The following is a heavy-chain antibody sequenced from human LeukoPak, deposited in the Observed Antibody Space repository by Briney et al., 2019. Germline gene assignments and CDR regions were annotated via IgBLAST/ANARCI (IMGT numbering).Heavy chain of an antibody. CDR3: ARAEIVVVPAAMVHYYYGMDV. D-gene: IGHD2-2*01. CDR2: IIPIFGTA. CDR1: GYTFTSYD. J-gene: IGHJ6*02. V-gene: IGHV1-69*13. Sequence: ASVKVSCKASGYTFTSYDINWVRQAPGQGLEWMGGIIPIFGTASYAQKFQGRVTITADESTSTAYMELSSLRSEDTAVYYCARAEIVVVPAAMVHYYYGMDVWGQGTTVTVS.